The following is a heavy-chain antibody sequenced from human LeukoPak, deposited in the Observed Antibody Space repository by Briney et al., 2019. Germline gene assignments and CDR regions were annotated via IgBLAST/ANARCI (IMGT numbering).Heavy chain of an antibody. D-gene: IGHD6-19*01. CDR1: GYTFTSYD. V-gene: IGHV1-8*01. CDR3: ATVLAGWGYFDY. CDR2: MNPNSGNT. J-gene: IGHJ4*02. Sequence: ASVKVSCKASGYTFTSYDINWVRQATGQGLEWMGWMNPNSGNTGYAQKFQGRVTMTRNTSISTAYMELSSLRSEDTAVYYCATVLAGWGYFDYWGQGTLVTVSS.